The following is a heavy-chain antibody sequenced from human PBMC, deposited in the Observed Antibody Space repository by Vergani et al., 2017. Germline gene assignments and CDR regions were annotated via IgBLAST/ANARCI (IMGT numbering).Heavy chain of an antibody. CDR1: GVSISRYY. J-gene: IGHJ4*02. CDR2: ISYSGSRRT. CDR3: ARYPGCSGGSCYSADY. Sequence: QVQLQELGPGLVKPSETLSLTCTVSGVSISRYYWSWLRQLPGQGLECLGYISYSGSRRTNYNPSLKSRVTISMDTSQNQFSLELYSVTAADTAVYYCARYPGCSGGSCYSADYWGQGILVTVSS. D-gene: IGHD2-15*01. V-gene: IGHV4-59*01.